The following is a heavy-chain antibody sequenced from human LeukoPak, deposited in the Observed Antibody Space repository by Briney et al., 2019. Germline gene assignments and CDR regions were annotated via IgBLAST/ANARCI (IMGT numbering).Heavy chain of an antibody. Sequence: GGSLRLSCAASGFTFSSYAMSWVRQAPGKGLEWVSAISGSGGSTYYADSVKGRFTISRGNSKNTLYLQMNSLRAEDTAVYYCAKDRDPGYSSSWSVDPWGQGTLVTVSS. CDR3: AKDRDPGYSSSWSVDP. J-gene: IGHJ5*02. V-gene: IGHV3-23*01. CDR2: ISGSGGST. D-gene: IGHD6-13*01. CDR1: GFTFSSYA.